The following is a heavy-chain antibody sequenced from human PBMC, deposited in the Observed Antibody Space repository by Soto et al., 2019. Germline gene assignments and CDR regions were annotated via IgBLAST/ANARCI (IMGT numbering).Heavy chain of an antibody. CDR3: ARDEDHDVLTGWEGLDL. V-gene: IGHV3-30*04. CDR1: GLTFAHYA. D-gene: IGHD3-9*01. CDR2: ISNDGRKT. J-gene: IGHJ1*01. Sequence: QVQLVESGGGVVQPGGSLRLSCAASGLTFAHYAFHWVRQAPGKGLEWVAGISNDGRKTYYRASVRGRYTISRDTSENTVYLQMNNLGVEDTATYYCARDEDHDVLTGWEGLDLWGQGDLVTVSS.